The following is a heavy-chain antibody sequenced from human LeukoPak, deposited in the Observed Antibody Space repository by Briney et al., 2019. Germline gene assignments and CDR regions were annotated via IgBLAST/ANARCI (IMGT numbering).Heavy chain of an antibody. V-gene: IGHV3-66*04. Sequence: PGGSLRLSCAASGFTVSSNYMSWVRQAPGKGLEWVSVIYSGGSTYYADSVKGRFTISRDDSKNTLYLQMNSLRAEDTAVYYCARLGTYYYDSSGYSGDYWGQGTLVTVSS. CDR2: IYSGGST. J-gene: IGHJ4*02. CDR3: ARLGTYYYDSSGYSGDY. D-gene: IGHD3-22*01. CDR1: GFTVSSNY.